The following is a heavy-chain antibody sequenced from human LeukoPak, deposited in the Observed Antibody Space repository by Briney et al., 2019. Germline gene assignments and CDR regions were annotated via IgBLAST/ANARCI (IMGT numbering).Heavy chain of an antibody. J-gene: IGHJ6*02. D-gene: IGHD6-19*01. CDR1: GFTFDDYA. CDR2: ISWNSGSI. Sequence: GGSLRLSCAASGFTFDDYAMHWVRQAPGKGLEWVSGISWNSGSIGYADSVKGRFTISRDNAKNSLYLQMNSLRAEDTALYYCAKATGSGWAYYGMDVWGQGTTVTVSS. CDR3: AKATGSGWAYYGMDV. V-gene: IGHV3-9*01.